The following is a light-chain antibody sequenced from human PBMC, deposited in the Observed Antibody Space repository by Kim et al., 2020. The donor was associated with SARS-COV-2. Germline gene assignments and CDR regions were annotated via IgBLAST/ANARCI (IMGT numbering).Light chain of an antibody. CDR3: QQYNNWPYA. Sequence: SVSRAERVPLPCRASQSVSSNLAWYQQRPGRSPRLLIYGASTRATGIPARFSGSGSGTEFTLTISSLQSEDFAVYYCQQYNNWPYAFGQGTKLEI. J-gene: IGKJ2*01. CDR1: QSVSSN. V-gene: IGKV3-15*01. CDR2: GAS.